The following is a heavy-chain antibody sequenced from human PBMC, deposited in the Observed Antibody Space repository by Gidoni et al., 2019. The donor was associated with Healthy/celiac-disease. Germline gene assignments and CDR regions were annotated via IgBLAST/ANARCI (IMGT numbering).Heavy chain of an antibody. Sequence: QVQLQQWGAGLLKPSETLSLTCAVYGGSFSGYYWSWIRQPPGKGLEWIGEINHSGSTNHDPSLKSRVTISVDTSKNQFSLKLSSVTAAETAVYYCARLRYCSSTSCALDDYWGQGTLVTVSS. J-gene: IGHJ4*02. CDR3: ARLRYCSSTSCALDDY. V-gene: IGHV4-34*01. CDR1: GGSFSGYY. CDR2: INHSGST. D-gene: IGHD2-2*01.